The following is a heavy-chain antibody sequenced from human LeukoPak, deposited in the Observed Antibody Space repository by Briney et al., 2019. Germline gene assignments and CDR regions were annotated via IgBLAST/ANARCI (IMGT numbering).Heavy chain of an antibody. CDR2: ISYDGSNK. J-gene: IGHJ4*02. D-gene: IGHD3-22*01. Sequence: GGSLRLSCAASGFTFSSYAMHWVRQAPGKGLEWVAVISYDGSNKYYADSVKGRFTISRDSSKNTLYLQMNSLRAEDTAVYYCARDRSSYDSSGYYRDWGQGTLVTVSS. CDR3: ARDRSSYDSSGYYRD. V-gene: IGHV3-30*04. CDR1: GFTFSSYA.